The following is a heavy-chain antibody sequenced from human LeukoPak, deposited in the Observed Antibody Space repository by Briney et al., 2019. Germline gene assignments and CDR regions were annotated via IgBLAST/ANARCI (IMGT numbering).Heavy chain of an antibody. CDR1: GFTFSNAW. CDR3: TTDEIDPITMVRGAFDY. CDR2: IKSKTDGGTT. V-gene: IGHV3-15*01. Sequence: GGSLRLSCAASGFTFSNAWMSWVRQAPGKGLEWVGRIKSKTDGGTTDYAAPVKGRFTISRDDSKNTLYLQMNSLKTEDTAVYYCTTDEIDPITMVRGAFDYWGQGTLVTVSS. D-gene: IGHD3-10*01. J-gene: IGHJ4*02.